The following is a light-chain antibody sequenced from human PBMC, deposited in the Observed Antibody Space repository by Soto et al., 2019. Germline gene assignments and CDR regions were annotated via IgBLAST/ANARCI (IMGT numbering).Light chain of an antibody. CDR3: QQYNSYRA. CDR2: GAS. V-gene: IGKV1-27*01. J-gene: IGKJ1*01. Sequence: DFQMTQSPSSLSASVGDRVTITCRTSQGISNYLAWYQQKPGKSPKLLIFGASTLQSGVPSRFSGSGSGTDFALTISGLQPEDVATYYCQQYNSYRAFGQGTKVEIK. CDR1: QGISNY.